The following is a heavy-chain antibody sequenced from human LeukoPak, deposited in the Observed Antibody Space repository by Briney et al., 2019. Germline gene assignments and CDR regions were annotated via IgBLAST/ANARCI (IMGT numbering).Heavy chain of an antibody. V-gene: IGHV3-74*01. D-gene: IGHD6-19*01. CDR2: INTDGSST. CDR3: ARDPMVSGLYYFDY. Sequence: GGSLRLSCAASGFTFSSYWMHWVRQAPGKGLVWVSRINTDGSSTSYADSVKGRFTISRDNAKNTLYLQMNSLRAEDTAVYYCARDPMVSGLYYFDYWGQGTLVTVSS. J-gene: IGHJ4*02. CDR1: GFTFSSYW.